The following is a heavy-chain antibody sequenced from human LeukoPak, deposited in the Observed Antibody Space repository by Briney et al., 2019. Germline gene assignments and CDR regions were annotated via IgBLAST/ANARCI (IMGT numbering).Heavy chain of an antibody. V-gene: IGHV4-61*08. D-gene: IGHD2-15*01. CDR2: VFYTGST. CDR3: ARKPRSGYCSGGSCYSRDYFDY. Sequence: SETLSLTCTVSGGSVSSGAYFWSWIRQPPGKGLEWIGYVFYTGSTNYNPSLKSRATISVDTSKNQVSLKLSSVTAADTAVYYCARKPRSGYCSGGSCYSRDYFDYWGQGTLVTVSS. J-gene: IGHJ4*02. CDR1: GGSVSSGAYF.